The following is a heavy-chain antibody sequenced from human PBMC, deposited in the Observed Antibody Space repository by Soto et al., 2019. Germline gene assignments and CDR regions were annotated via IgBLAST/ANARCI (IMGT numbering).Heavy chain of an antibody. Sequence: GASVKVSCKASGGTFSTYAISWVRQAPGQGLVWFGGIILFFNRPNYAQKFQARLTIAADVSSSTAYMELSSLRSDDTALYYCARQLNWNYYYYGMDVWGQGTTVTVSS. CDR3: ARQLNWNYYYYGMDV. D-gene: IGHD1-1*01. J-gene: IGHJ6*02. CDR1: GGTFSTYA. CDR2: IILFFNRP. V-gene: IGHV1-69*13.